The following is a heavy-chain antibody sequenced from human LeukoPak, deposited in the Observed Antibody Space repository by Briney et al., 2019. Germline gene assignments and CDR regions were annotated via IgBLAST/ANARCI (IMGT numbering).Heavy chain of an antibody. CDR3: ARGVTAKVRYYYYGMDV. Sequence: SETLSLTCTVSGGSISSGGYYWSWIRQHPGKGLEWIGYIYYSGSTYYNPSLKSRVTISVDTSKNQFSLKLSSVTAADTAVYYCARGVTAKVRYYYYGMDVWGQGTTVTVSS. CDR1: GGSISSGGYY. J-gene: IGHJ6*02. D-gene: IGHD5-18*01. V-gene: IGHV4-31*03. CDR2: IYYSGST.